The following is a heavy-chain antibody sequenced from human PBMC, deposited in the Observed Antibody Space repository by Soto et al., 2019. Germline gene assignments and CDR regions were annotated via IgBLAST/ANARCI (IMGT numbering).Heavy chain of an antibody. V-gene: IGHV3-23*01. D-gene: IGHD3-16*01. CDR3: TKDGTGRGRFDD. CDR1: GFMFSSYV. Sequence: EVQLLESGGGLVQPGGSLRLSCEASGFMFSSYVMNWVRQAPGKGLEWVSAISGSGGNTYYADSVKGRFTVSKDNSKNTLYLQMNSLRAEDTAIYYGTKDGTGRGRFDDWGQGTLVTVSS. CDR2: ISGSGGNT. J-gene: IGHJ4*02.